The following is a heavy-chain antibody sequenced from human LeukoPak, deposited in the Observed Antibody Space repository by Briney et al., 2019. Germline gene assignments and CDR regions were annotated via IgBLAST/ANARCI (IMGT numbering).Heavy chain of an antibody. CDR1: GYTFTGYY. CDR2: INPNSGGT. CDR3: ARAQVRRITMVRGVKDGMDV. V-gene: IGHV1-2*02. Sequence: GASVKVSCKASGYTFTGYYMHWVRQAPGQGLEWVGWINPNSGGTNYAQKFQGRVTMTRDTSVSTAYMELSRLRSDDTAVYYCARAQVRRITMVRGVKDGMDVWGQGTTVTVSS. J-gene: IGHJ6*02. D-gene: IGHD3-10*01.